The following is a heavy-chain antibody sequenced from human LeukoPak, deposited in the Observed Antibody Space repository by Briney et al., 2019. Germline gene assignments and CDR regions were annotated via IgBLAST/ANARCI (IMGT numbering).Heavy chain of an antibody. Sequence: GGSLRLSCAASGFTFSSYSMNWVRQAPGKGLEWVSSISSSSSYIYYADSVKGRFTISRDNAKNSLYLQMNSLRAEDTAVYYCAKDHAVSPRIAAPRGIDYWGQGSLVSVSS. CDR3: AKDHAVSPRIAAPRGIDY. D-gene: IGHD6-6*01. CDR2: ISSSSSYI. CDR1: GFTFSSYS. J-gene: IGHJ4*02. V-gene: IGHV3-21*04.